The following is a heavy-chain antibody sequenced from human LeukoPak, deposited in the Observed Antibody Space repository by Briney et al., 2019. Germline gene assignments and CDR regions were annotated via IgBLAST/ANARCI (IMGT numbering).Heavy chain of an antibody. D-gene: IGHD3-22*01. V-gene: IGHV4-59*01. CDR2: IYYSGTT. CDR3: AISRSHYDSSGYYSGFDY. Sequence: PSETLSLTCTVSGASIRTYYWSWIRQPPGKGLEWIGHIYYSGTTNYIPSLKSRVTISVDTSKNQFSLKLSSVTAADTAVYYCAISRSHYDSSGYYSGFDYWGQGTLVTVSS. CDR1: GASIRTYY. J-gene: IGHJ4*02.